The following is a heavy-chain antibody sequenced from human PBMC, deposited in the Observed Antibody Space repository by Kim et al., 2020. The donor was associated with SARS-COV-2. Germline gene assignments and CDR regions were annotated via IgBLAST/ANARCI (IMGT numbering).Heavy chain of an antibody. J-gene: IGHJ4*01. Sequence: SETLSLTCTVSGGSISSSSYYWGWIRQPPGKGLEWIGSIYYSGSTYYNPSLKSRVTISVDTSKNQFSLKLSSVTAADTAVYYCARDLNTYYYDSSGYYWG. V-gene: IGHV4-39*07. D-gene: IGHD3-22*01. CDR1: GGSISSSSYY. CDR2: IYYSGST. CDR3: ARDLNTYYYDSSGYY.